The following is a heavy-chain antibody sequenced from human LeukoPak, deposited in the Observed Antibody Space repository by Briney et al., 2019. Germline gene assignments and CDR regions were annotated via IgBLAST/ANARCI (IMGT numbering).Heavy chain of an antibody. V-gene: IGHV3-30-3*01. Sequence: GGSLRLSCAASGFTFSSYAMHWVRQAPGKGLEWVAVISYDGSNKYYADSVKGRFTISRDNSKNTLYLQMNSLRAEDTAVYYCAKGDNWADYWGQGTLVTVSS. CDR2: ISYDGSNK. D-gene: IGHD1-1*01. CDR1: GFTFSSYA. J-gene: IGHJ4*02. CDR3: AKGDNWADY.